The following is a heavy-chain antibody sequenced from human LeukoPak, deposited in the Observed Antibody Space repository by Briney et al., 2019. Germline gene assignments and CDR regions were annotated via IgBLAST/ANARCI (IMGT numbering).Heavy chain of an antibody. D-gene: IGHD3/OR15-3a*01. Sequence: PGGSLRLSCAASGFTFNNYAMSWVRQAPGKGLEWVSTISGSGGTTYYADPVKGRFTISRDNSKNTLYLQMNSLRVEDTAVYHCAKDTYYYDFWGQGTLVTVSS. V-gene: IGHV3-23*01. CDR1: GFTFNNYA. CDR2: ISGSGGTT. CDR3: AKDTYYYDF. J-gene: IGHJ4*02.